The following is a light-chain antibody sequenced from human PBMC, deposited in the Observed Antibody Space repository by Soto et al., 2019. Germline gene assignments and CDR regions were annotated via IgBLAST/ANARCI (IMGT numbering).Light chain of an antibody. V-gene: IGKV1-39*01. Sequence: DIQMTQSPSSLSASVGDRVTITCRASQSISNYLNWYQQKPGKAPKLLIYAASSLQSGVPSRFSGSGSGTDFTLTISSLQPEDFATYYCLQVKTFPRTFGQGTRLEIK. CDR3: LQVKTFPRT. J-gene: IGKJ1*01. CDR1: QSISNY. CDR2: AAS.